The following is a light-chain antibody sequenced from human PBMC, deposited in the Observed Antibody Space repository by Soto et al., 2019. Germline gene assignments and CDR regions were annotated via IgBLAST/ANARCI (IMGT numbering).Light chain of an antibody. Sequence: QPVLTQPPSVSAAPGQRVTISCTGSSSNIGAGYDVHWYQQLPGTAPKLLIYGNSNRPSGVPDRFSGSKSGTSASLAITGLQAEDEADYYCQSYDSSLSGVVFGGGTKLTVL. V-gene: IGLV1-40*01. CDR2: GNS. J-gene: IGLJ2*01. CDR3: QSYDSSLSGVV. CDR1: SSNIGAGYD.